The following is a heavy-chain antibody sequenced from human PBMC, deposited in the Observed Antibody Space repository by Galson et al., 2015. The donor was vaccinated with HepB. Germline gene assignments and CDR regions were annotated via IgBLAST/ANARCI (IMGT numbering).Heavy chain of an antibody. CDR2: IDPSDSYI. J-gene: IGHJ5*02. CDR1: GYSFTSYW. Sequence: SGAEVKKPGESLKISCKGSGYSFTSYWINWVRQMPGKGLEWMGKIDPSDSYITYNPSFQGHVTISADKSISTAYLQWSSLKASDTAMYYCGRLKGQNSPSSPWGQGTLVIVSS. D-gene: IGHD4-23*01. CDR3: GRLKGQNSPSSP. V-gene: IGHV5-10-1*01.